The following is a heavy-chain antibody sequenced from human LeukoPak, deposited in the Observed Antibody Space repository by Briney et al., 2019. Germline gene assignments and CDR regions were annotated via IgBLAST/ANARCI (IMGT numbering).Heavy chain of an antibody. Sequence: GGSLRLSCAASGFTFRTYWMHWVRQGPGKGLVWVSRISPDGYTTTYADSVKGRVTISRDNAKNMLYLEMNSLRVEDTAVYYCARGGQGRDDYFDYWGQGTLVTVSS. J-gene: IGHJ4*02. CDR2: ISPDGYTT. CDR3: ARGGQGRDDYFDY. CDR1: GFTFRTYW. V-gene: IGHV3-74*01.